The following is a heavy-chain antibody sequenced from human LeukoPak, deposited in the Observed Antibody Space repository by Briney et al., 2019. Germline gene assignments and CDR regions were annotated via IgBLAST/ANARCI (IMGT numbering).Heavy chain of an antibody. CDR2: INYSGNT. Sequence: SETLSPTCSVSGGSISSSSYFWGWIRQPPGKGLEWIGSINYSGNTDYNPSLKNRVTISVDTSKNQFSLKLSSVTAADTAVYYCARSHHRYSSSLYHFEFWGQGTLVTVSS. V-gene: IGHV4-39*01. CDR3: ARSHHRYSSSLYHFEF. CDR1: GGSISSSSYF. D-gene: IGHD6-13*01. J-gene: IGHJ4*02.